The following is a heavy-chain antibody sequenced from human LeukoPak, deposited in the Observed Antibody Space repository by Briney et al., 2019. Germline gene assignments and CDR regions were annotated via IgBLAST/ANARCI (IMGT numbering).Heavy chain of an antibody. V-gene: IGHV3-23*01. CDR2: ISGYSVTT. D-gene: IGHD4-17*01. CDR3: AKHYGDYFLDF. Sequence: GGSLILSCAASGFTFSNSAMSWVRQSPGKGLEWVSFISGYSVTTYYADSVQGRFTVSRDNSKKTLYLQMHSLRDEDTAIYYCAKHYGDYFLDFWGQGTLVTVSS. J-gene: IGHJ4*02. CDR1: GFTFSNSA.